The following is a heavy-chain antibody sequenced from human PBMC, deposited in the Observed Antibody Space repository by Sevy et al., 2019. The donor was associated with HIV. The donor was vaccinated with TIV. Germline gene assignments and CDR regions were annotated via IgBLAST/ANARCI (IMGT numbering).Heavy chain of an antibody. D-gene: IGHD3-10*01. CDR3: ARGPGITMVRGVIHYGMDV. J-gene: IGHJ6*02. CDR2: MNPNSGNT. CDR1: GYTFTSYD. V-gene: IGHV1-8*01. Sequence: ASVKVSCKASGYTFTSYDINWVRQATGQGLEWMGWMNPNSGNTGYAQKFQGRVTMTRNTSISTAYMELSSLRSEDTAVYYCARGPGITMVRGVIHYGMDVWGQGTTVTVSS.